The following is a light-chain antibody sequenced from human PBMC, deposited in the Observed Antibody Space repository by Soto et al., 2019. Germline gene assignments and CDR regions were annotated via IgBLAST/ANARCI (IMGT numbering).Light chain of an antibody. CDR3: HQRQSWPRT. CDR2: QTS. V-gene: IGKV3D-11*03. CDR1: QYINTR. J-gene: IGKJ1*01. Sequence: EIVWTQSPATMSSFPGHRVTLSCGASQYINTRLAWYQHRPGQAPRLLIYQTSIRAAGIPARFSASVTGTDGTITISDVQKEDGAVYYCHQRQSWPRTFGQGTKVDIK.